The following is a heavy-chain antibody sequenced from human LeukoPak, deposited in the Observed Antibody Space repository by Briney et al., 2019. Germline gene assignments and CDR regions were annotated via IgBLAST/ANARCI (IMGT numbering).Heavy chain of an antibody. CDR3: ARVEEHQLPYNGLDP. Sequence: ASVKVSCKASGYTFTGYYMHWVRQAPGQGLEWMGWINPNSGGTNYAQKFQGRVTMTRDTSISTAYMELSRLRSDDTAGYYCARVEEHQLPYNGLDPWGQSTLVTVSS. CDR2: INPNSGGT. CDR1: GYTFTGYY. V-gene: IGHV1-2*02. J-gene: IGHJ5*02. D-gene: IGHD2-2*01.